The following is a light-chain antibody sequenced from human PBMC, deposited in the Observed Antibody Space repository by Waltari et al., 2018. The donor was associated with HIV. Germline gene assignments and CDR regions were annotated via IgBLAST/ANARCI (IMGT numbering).Light chain of an antibody. CDR1: QSISSW. V-gene: IGKV1-5*03. Sequence: DIQMTQSPSTLSASVGDRVTITCRASQSISSWLAWYQQKAGKAPKLLIYKASSLESGVPSRFSGTGSGTEFTLTISSLQPDDFATYYCQHYDSYSPRYTFGHGTKLEIK. CDR3: QHYDSYSPRYT. J-gene: IGKJ2*01. CDR2: KAS.